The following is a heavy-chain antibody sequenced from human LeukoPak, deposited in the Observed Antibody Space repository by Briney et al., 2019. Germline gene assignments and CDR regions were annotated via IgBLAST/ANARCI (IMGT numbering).Heavy chain of an antibody. CDR3: ASYDFWSGYSNYFEY. CDR2: IYYSGST. V-gene: IGHV4-39*02. CDR1: GGSISSGNYY. D-gene: IGHD3-3*01. J-gene: IGHJ4*02. Sequence: SETLSLTRTVSGGSISSGNYYWGWIRQPPGKGLEWIGSIYYSGSTYYNPSLKSRVTISVDTSKNHFSLKLSSVTAADTAVYYCASYDFWSGYSNYFEYWGQGTLVTVSS.